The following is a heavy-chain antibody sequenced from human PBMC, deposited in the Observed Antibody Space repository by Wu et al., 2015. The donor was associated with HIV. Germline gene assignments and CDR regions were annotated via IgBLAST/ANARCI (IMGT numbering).Heavy chain of an antibody. D-gene: IGHD5-18*01. CDR3: AGGGGRTAMDPFDF. J-gene: IGHJ4*02. CDR2: IIPSFDIT. CDR1: GGTFSSFA. Sequence: QVQLVQSGAEVKKPGSSVKVSCKASGGTFSSFAINWVRQDPGQGLEWMGRIIPSFDITDSAQKFQDRVTITADESSSIAYMVVNSLTSDDTAVYYCAGGGGRTAMDPFDFWGQGTLVTVSS. V-gene: IGHV1-69*13.